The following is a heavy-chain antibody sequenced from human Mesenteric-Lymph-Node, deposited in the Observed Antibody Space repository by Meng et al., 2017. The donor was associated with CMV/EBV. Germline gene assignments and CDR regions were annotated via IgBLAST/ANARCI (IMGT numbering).Heavy chain of an antibody. CDR1: GFSLDDYA. CDR3: VKDKGAYSSSSFDY. CDR2: ISWNSGRI. D-gene: IGHD6-6*01. V-gene: IGHV3-9*01. Sequence: GGSLRLSCAASGFSLDDYALHWVRQAPGKGLEWVSGISWNSGRIGYADSVKGRFTVSRDNAKNSLYLQMNTLRAEDTALYYCVKDKGAYSSSSFDYWGQGTLVTVSS. J-gene: IGHJ4*02.